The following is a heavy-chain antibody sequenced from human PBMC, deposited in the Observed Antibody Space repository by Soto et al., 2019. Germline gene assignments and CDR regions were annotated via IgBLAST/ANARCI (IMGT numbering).Heavy chain of an antibody. CDR3: AKDRRPSRILYAFDI. J-gene: IGHJ3*02. D-gene: IGHD2-15*01. CDR1: GFTFSSYG. V-gene: IGHV3-30*18. Sequence: PGGSLRLSCAASGFTFSSYGMHWVRQAPGKGLEWVAVISYDGSNKYYADSVKGRFTISRDNSKNTLYLQMNSLRAEDTAVYYCAKDRRPSRILYAFDIWGQGTMVTVSS. CDR2: ISYDGSNK.